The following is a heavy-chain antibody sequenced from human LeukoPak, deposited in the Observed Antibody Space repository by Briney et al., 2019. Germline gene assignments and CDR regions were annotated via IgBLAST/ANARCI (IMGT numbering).Heavy chain of an antibody. V-gene: IGHV1-8*01. CDR3: ARDRWGSSWFFDY. D-gene: IGHD6-13*01. CDR1: GYTFTSYD. Sequence: GASVKVSCKASGYTFTSYDINWVRQATGQGLEWMGWMNPNSGNTGYAQKFQGRVTMTRNTSISTAYMELSRLRSDDTAVYYCARDRWGSSWFFDYWGQGTLVTVSS. J-gene: IGHJ4*02. CDR2: MNPNSGNT.